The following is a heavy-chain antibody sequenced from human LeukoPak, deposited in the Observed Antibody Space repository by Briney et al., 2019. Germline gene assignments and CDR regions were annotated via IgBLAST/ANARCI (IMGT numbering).Heavy chain of an antibody. J-gene: IGHJ4*02. CDR3: ARANLWFGEDNFDY. CDR1: GFTFSSYG. V-gene: IGHV3-30*03. CDR2: ISYDGSNK. D-gene: IGHD3-10*01. Sequence: GGSLRLSCAASGFTFSSYGMHWVRQVPGKGLEWVAVISYDGSNKYYADSVKGRFTISRDNSKNTLYLQMNSPRAEDTAVYYCARANLWFGEDNFDYWGQGTLVTVSS.